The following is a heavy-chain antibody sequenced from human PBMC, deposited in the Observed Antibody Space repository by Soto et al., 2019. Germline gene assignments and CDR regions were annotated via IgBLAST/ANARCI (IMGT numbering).Heavy chain of an antibody. V-gene: IGHV1-58*01. CDR1: GFTFTSSA. J-gene: IGHJ4*02. CDR3: AAEGLAAAGLIWDY. Sequence: SVKVSCKASGFTFTSSAVQWVRQARGQRLEWIGWIVVGSGNTNYAQKFQERVTITRDMSTSTAYMELSSLRSEDTAVYYCAAEGLAAAGLIWDYWGQGTRVTVSS. D-gene: IGHD6-13*01. CDR2: IVVGSGNT.